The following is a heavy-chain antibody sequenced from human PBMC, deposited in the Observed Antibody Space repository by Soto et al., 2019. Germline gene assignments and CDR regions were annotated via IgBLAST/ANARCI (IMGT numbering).Heavy chain of an antibody. CDR3: AKDRYYYDSSGYF. CDR1: GFTFGNYA. V-gene: IGHV3-23*01. Sequence: GGSLRLSCAASGFTFGNYAMTWVRQAPGKGLECVSRISGSGGSTYYADSVKGRFTISRDNSKNTLYLQMNSLRAEDTAVYYCAKDRYYYDSSGYFWGQGTLVTVSS. J-gene: IGHJ4*02. CDR2: ISGSGGST. D-gene: IGHD3-22*01.